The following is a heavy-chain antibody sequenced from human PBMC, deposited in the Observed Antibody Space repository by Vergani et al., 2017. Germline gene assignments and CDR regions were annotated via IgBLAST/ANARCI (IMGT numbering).Heavy chain of an antibody. CDR2: VFASGNT. Sequence: VQLVESGPGLVKPSQTLSLTCAVSGGSINSSPYCWNWIRQPAGKGLEWIGRVFASGNTNYNPSFKSRVTISVDTSKNQFSLKLNSVTAADTVVYFCARSSYFDILTGRDAVDIWGQGTMVTVSS. D-gene: IGHD3-9*01. CDR1: GGSINSSPYC. V-gene: IGHV4-61*02. CDR3: ARSSYFDILTGRDAVDI. J-gene: IGHJ3*02.